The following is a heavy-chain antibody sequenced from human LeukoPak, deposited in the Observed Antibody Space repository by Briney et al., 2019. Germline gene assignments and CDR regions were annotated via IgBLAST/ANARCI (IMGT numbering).Heavy chain of an antibody. V-gene: IGHV4-59*01. CDR1: GGSFSGYY. Sequence: SETLSLTCTLSGGSFSGYYWPWIRQPPGKGLEWIGFVYYSGDYTDYNPSLQSRVTMSVDSSKNQFSLRLSSVNAADTAVYYCARVYSNYYGMDVWGQGTTVTVSS. CDR2: VYYSGDYT. CDR3: ARVYSNYYGMDV. J-gene: IGHJ6*02. D-gene: IGHD4-11*01.